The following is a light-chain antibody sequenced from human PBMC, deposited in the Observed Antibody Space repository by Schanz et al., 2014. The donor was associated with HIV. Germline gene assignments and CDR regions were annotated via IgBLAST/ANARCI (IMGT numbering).Light chain of an antibody. Sequence: DIQMTQSPSSLSASVGDRVAITCRASQGINNYLAWYQQKPGKVPKLLIYAASTLQSGVPSRFSGSGSGAEFTLTISGLQPDDFATYFCQQYNSYPWTFGQGTKVEIK. CDR1: QGINNY. CDR3: QQYNSYPWT. J-gene: IGKJ1*01. V-gene: IGKV1-27*01. CDR2: AAS.